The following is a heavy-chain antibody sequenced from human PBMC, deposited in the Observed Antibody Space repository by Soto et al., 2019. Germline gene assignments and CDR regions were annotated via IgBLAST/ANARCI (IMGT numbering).Heavy chain of an antibody. V-gene: IGHV3-23*01. CDR2: ISGGGDTT. Sequence: GGSLRLSCAASGFTFNNYAMTWVRQAPGKGLEWVSAISGGGDTTSYADSVKGRFTVSRDGSKNTLYLQMTSLRAEDTALYYCAKGRGASGSLPPRLDFWGQGTLVTVSS. CDR3: AKGRGASGSLPPRLDF. J-gene: IGHJ4*02. CDR1: GFTFNNYA. D-gene: IGHD3-10*01.